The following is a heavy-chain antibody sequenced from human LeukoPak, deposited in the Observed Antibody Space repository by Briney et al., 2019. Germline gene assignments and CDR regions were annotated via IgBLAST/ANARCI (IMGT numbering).Heavy chain of an antibody. J-gene: IGHJ4*02. CDR3: ARDNIRGLWFGFQDY. D-gene: IGHD3-10*01. V-gene: IGHV3-30-3*01. CDR2: ISYDGSNK. CDR1: GFTFSSYA. Sequence: PGGSLRLSCAASGFTFSSYAMHWVRQAPGKGLEWVAVISYDGSNKYYADSVKGRFTISRDNSKNTLYLQMNSLRAEDTAVYYCARDNIRGLWFGFQDYWGQGTLVTVSS.